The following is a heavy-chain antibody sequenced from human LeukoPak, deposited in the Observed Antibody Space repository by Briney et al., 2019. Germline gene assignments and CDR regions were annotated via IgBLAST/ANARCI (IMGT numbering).Heavy chain of an antibody. CDR3: AREAGYSYGCGGNWFDP. J-gene: IGHJ5*02. CDR2: IIPIFGTA. CDR1: GGTFSSYA. Sequence: SVKVSCKASGGTFSSYAISWVRQAPGQGLEWMGGIIPIFGTANYAQKFQGRVTITADESTSTAYMELSSLRSEDTAVYYCAREAGYSYGCGGNWFDPWGQGTLVTVSS. V-gene: IGHV1-69*01. D-gene: IGHD5-18*01.